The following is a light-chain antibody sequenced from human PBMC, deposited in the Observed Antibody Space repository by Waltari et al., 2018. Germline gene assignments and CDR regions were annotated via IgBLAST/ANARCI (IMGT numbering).Light chain of an antibody. CDR3: SSYTSSSTDVV. Sequence: SALPHPASVSGSPGPSIPISCTGTRSDVGGYNYFSVYQQHPGKAPKLRIYEVSNRHSGVSNRFSGSKSGNPASLTISGLQAEDEADYYCSSYTSSSTDVVFGGGTKLTVL. V-gene: IGLV2-14*01. CDR1: RSDVGGYNY. J-gene: IGLJ2*01. CDR2: EVS.